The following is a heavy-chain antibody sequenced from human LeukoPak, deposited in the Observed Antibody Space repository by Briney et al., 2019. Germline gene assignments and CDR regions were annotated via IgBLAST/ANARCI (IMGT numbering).Heavy chain of an antibody. V-gene: IGHV3-21*01. J-gene: IGHJ3*02. D-gene: IGHD2-21*02. CDR2: ISSSSSYI. CDR1: GFTFSSYS. Sequence: GGSLRLSCAASGFTFSSYSMNWVRQAPGKGLEWVSSISSSSSYIYYADSVKGRFTISRDNAKNSLYLQMNSLRAEDTAVYYCAREWDCGGDCRDIWGQGTMVTVSS. CDR3: AREWDCGGDCRDI.